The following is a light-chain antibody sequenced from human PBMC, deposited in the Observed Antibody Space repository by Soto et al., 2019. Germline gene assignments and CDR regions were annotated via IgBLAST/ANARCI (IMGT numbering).Light chain of an antibody. CDR1: ETVRSNY. J-gene: IGKJ3*01. CDR2: GAS. Sequence: EIVLTQSPGTLSLSPGERATLSCRASETVRSNYLAWYQEKPGQTPRLLMYGASFRATGIPGRFRGSGSVTDFTLTISSLEPEDFAVYYCQQRSNWATFGTGTKVDIK. V-gene: IGKV3D-20*02. CDR3: QQRSNWAT.